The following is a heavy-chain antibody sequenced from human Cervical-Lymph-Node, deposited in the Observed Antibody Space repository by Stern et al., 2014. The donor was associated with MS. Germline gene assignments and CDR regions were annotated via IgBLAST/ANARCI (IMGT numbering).Heavy chain of an antibody. CDR2: INHSGST. D-gene: IGHD6-6*01. CDR3: ALLPGRTSIAALY. J-gene: IGHJ4*02. CDR1: GGSFSGYY. Sequence: QVQLQQWGAGLLKPSETLSLTCAVYGGSFSGYYWSWIRQPPGKGLEWIGEINHSGSTNYNPSLKSRVTISVDTSKNQFSLKLSSVTAADTAVYYCALLPGRTSIAALYWGQGTLVTVSS. V-gene: IGHV4-34*01.